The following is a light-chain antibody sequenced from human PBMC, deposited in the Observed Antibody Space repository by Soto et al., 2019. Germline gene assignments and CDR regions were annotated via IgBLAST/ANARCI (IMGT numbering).Light chain of an antibody. Sequence: EIVLTQSPATLSLSPGERATLSCRASQSVSSYLAWYQQKPGQAHRLLIYDASNRATGIPARFSGSGSGTDFTITISSLEPEDFAVYYCQQRSNWPMYTFGQGTKLEIK. J-gene: IGKJ2*01. CDR2: DAS. V-gene: IGKV3-11*01. CDR1: QSVSSY. CDR3: QQRSNWPMYT.